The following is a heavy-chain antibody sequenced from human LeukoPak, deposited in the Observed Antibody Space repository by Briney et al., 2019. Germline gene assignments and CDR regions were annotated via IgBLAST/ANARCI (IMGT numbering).Heavy chain of an antibody. CDR3: ASRGVGSGYSFDY. CDR1: GYTFTSYD. D-gene: IGHD3-3*01. V-gene: IGHV1-8*01. J-gene: IGHJ4*02. CDR2: MNPNSGNT. Sequence: ASVKVPCKASGYTFTSYDIHWVRQATGQGLEWMGWMNPNSGNTGYAQKFQGRVTMTRNTSISTAYMELSSLRSEDTAVYYCASRGVGSGYSFDYWGQGTLVTVSS.